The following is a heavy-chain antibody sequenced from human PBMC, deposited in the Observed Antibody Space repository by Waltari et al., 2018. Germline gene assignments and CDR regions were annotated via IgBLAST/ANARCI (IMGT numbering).Heavy chain of an antibody. V-gene: IGHV2-5*02. D-gene: IGHD1-1*01. CDR1: GFSLTSRPVG. J-gene: IGHJ4*02. CDR3: AHRLGGYTWNDGYLDY. CDR2: IYWEDDK. Sequence: QITLKESGPSLVNPTQTLTLTCTFSGFSLTSRPVGVGWIRQPPGRTLEWLAVIYWEDDKRYNPAFRSRPTINNDTSNNLVVLTMTNMDPVDTATYFCAHRLGGYTWNDGYLDYWGQGSLVTVSS.